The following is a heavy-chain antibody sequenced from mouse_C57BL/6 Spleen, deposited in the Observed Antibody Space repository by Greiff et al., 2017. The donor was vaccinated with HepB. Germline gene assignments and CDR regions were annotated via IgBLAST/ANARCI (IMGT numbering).Heavy chain of an antibody. CDR3: ARPNWDVHYFDY. J-gene: IGHJ2*01. D-gene: IGHD4-1*01. Sequence: QVHVKQSGPELVKPGASVKISCKASGYTFTDYYINWVKQRPGQGLEWIGWIFPGSGSTYYNEKFKGKATLTVDKSSSTAYMLLSSLTSEDSAVYFCARPNWDVHYFDYWGQGTTLTVSS. V-gene: IGHV1-75*01. CDR2: IFPGSGST. CDR1: GYTFTDYY.